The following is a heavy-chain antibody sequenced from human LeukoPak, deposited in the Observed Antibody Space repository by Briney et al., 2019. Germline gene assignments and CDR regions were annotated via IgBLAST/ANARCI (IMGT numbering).Heavy chain of an antibody. CDR2: MYYRGNT. V-gene: IGHV4-59*11. CDR1: GASISSHY. D-gene: IGHD3-10*01. J-gene: IGHJ6*03. CDR3: ARADSANYYDSGRYFNYFYMDV. Sequence: PSETLSLTCTVSGASISSHYWTWIRQPPGKGLEFIGYMYYRGNTNYNPSLKSRVTISVDTSKNQFSLKLSSVTAADTAVYFCARADSANYYDSGRYFNYFYMDVWGRGTTVTVSS.